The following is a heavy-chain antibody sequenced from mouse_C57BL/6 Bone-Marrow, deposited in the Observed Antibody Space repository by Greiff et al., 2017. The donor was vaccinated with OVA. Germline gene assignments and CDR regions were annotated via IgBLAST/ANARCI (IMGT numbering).Heavy chain of an antibody. CDR3: ARHGDYGSFFDY. J-gene: IGHJ2*01. Sequence: EVQLVESGGDLVKPGGSLKLSCAASGFTFSSYGMSWVRQTPAKRLEWVATISSGGSYTYYPDSVKGRFTISRDNAKNTLYLQMSSLKSEDTAMYYCARHGDYGSFFDYCGQGTTLTVSS. V-gene: IGHV5-6*01. D-gene: IGHD1-1*01. CDR2: ISSGGSYT. CDR1: GFTFSSYG.